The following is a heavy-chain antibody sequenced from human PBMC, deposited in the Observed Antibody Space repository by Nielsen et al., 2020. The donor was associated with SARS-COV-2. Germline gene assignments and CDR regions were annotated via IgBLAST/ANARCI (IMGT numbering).Heavy chain of an antibody. CDR3: ARTYYDFWSGYYPDY. V-gene: IGHV4-39*01. D-gene: IGHD3-3*01. J-gene: IGHJ4*02. CDR1: GGSISSSSYY. Sequence: SETLSLTCTVSGGSISSSSYYWGWIRQPPGKGLEWIGTIDFSGNTYYNPSLKSRVTISVDTSKNQFSLELSSVTAADTAVYYCARTYYDFWSGYYPDYWGQGTPVTVSS. CDR2: IDFSGNT.